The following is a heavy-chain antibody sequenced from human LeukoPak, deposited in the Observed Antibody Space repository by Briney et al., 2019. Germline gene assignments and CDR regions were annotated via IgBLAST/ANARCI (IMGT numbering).Heavy chain of an antibody. D-gene: IGHD4-17*01. V-gene: IGHV4-4*07. J-gene: IGHJ6*03. CDR1: GGYIGSYY. CDR2: IHTSENT. CDR3: AREGDYGDYSKSFYYMDV. Sequence: SETLSLTCTVSGGYIGSYYWSWIRQPAGKGLECIGRIHTSENTDYNPSLKSRVTMSVDMSTSQFSLRLTSVTAADTAVYYCAREGDYGDYSKSFYYMDVWGKGTTVTVSS.